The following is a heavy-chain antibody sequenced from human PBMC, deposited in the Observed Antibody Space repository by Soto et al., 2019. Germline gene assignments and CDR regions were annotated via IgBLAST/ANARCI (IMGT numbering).Heavy chain of an antibody. V-gene: IGHV3-33*01. CDR3: ARESCIGGSCWTVIEH. Sequence: PGGSLRLSCAASGFTFNNYGMHWVRQAPGKGLEWVAIIWYDGSQTSYADSVKGRFTISRDNSQNRLYLQMNSLRVEDTAVYYCARESCIGGSCWTVIEHWGQGTLVTVSS. D-gene: IGHD2-15*01. CDR1: GFTFNNYG. J-gene: IGHJ5*02. CDR2: IWYDGSQT.